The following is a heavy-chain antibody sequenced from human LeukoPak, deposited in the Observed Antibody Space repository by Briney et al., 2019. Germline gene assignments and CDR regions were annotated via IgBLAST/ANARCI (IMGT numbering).Heavy chain of an antibody. J-gene: IGHJ4*02. D-gene: IGHD6-6*01. CDR2: ISGSGGST. CDR3: AMGGYSSSSLRFDY. CDR1: GFTFSSYA. V-gene: IGHV3-23*01. Sequence: PGGSLRLSCAASGFTFSSYAMSWVRQAPGKGLEWVSAISGSGGSTYYADSVKGRFTISRDNSKNTLYLQMNSLRAEDTAVYYCAMGGYSSSSLRFDYWGQGTLVTVSS.